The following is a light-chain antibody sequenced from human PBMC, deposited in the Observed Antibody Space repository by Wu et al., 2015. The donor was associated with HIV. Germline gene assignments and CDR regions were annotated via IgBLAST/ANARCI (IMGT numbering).Light chain of an antibody. V-gene: IGKV3-15*01. CDR3: QQYNHWPT. Sequence: EIVLTQSPGTLSLSPGERATLSCRASQSVSSYLAWYQQKPGQAPRLLIYGASTRVSGIPARFTGSGSGTEFTLTISSLQSEDFAVYHCQQYNHWPTFGGGTMVEIK. CDR2: GAS. CDR1: QSVSSY. J-gene: IGKJ4*01.